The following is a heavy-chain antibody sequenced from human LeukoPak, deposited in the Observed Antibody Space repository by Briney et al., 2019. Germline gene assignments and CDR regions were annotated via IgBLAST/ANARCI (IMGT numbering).Heavy chain of an antibody. D-gene: IGHD2-15*01. J-gene: IGHJ3*02. V-gene: IGHV4-59*01. CDR1: GGSISSYY. CDR3: ARVQVVVAARLVDAFDI. Sequence: PSETLSLTCTVSGGSISSYYWSWIRQPPGKGLEWIGYIYYSGSTNYNPSLKSRVTISVDTSKNQFSLKLSSVTAADTAVYYCARVQVVVAARLVDAFDIWGQGTMVTVSS. CDR2: IYYSGST.